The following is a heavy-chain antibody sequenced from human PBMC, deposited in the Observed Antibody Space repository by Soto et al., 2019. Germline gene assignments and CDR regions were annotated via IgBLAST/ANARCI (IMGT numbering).Heavy chain of an antibody. CDR3: ARGTRAGWYFDL. D-gene: IGHD6-13*01. Sequence: QVQLQQWGAGLLKPSETLSLTCAVYGGSFSGYYWSWIRQPPGKGLEWIGEIYYSGSTNYNPSLKSRVTISVDTSKNQFSLKLSSVTAADTAVYYCARGTRAGWYFDLWGRGTLVTVSS. J-gene: IGHJ2*01. CDR2: IYYSGST. CDR1: GGSFSGYY. V-gene: IGHV4-34*01.